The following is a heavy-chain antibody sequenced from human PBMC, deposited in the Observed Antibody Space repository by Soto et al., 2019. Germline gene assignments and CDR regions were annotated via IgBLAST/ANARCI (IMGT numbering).Heavy chain of an antibody. D-gene: IGHD6-13*01. CDR2: FYYSGST. Sequence: SETLSLTCTVSGDSVSSSRYYWGWIRQPPGKGLEWIGSFYYSGSTYYNPSLKSRVTISVDTSKNQFPLKLNSITAADTAVYYCARHPRTSSIAAAGRWGRGILVTVSS. CDR3: ARHPRTSSIAAAGR. CDR1: GDSVSSSRYY. V-gene: IGHV4-39*01. J-gene: IGHJ4*02.